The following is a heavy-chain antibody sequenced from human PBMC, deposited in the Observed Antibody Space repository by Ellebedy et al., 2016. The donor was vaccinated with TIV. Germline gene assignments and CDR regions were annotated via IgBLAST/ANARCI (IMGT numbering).Heavy chain of an antibody. V-gene: IGHV1-46*01. CDR2: IDPSGGST. Sequence: ASVKVSCXASGYTFTSYYMHWVRQAPGQGLEWMGIIDPSGGSTSYAQKFQGRVTMTRDTSTSTVYMELSSLRSEDTAVYYCAAREWDDILTGWDYWGQGTLVTVSS. D-gene: IGHD3-9*01. CDR1: GYTFTSYY. CDR3: AAREWDDILTGWDY. J-gene: IGHJ4*02.